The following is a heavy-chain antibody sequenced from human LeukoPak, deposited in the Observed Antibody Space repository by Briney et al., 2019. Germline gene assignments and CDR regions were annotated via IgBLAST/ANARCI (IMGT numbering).Heavy chain of an antibody. CDR1: GGSISNSDYS. CDR3: ARDYGYSSGWYGY. V-gene: IGHV4-39*07. J-gene: IGHJ4*02. Sequence: PSETLSLTCTVSGGSISNSDYSCGWIRQPPGKGLECIGTIYYSGSTYYKSSLKSRVTISVDTSKNQFSLKLSSVTAADTAVYYCARDYGYSSGWYGYWGQGTLVTVSS. CDR2: IYYSGST. D-gene: IGHD6-19*01.